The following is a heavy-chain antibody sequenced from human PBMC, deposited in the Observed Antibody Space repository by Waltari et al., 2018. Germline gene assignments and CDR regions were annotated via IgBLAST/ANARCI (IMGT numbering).Heavy chain of an antibody. CDR3: VTDKGVVIAFQH. D-gene: IGHD2-21*01. CDR1: GDPFHNYA. J-gene: IGHJ1*01. Sequence: QVQLVQSGPELKKPGSSVTVSCTASGDPFHNYAISWVRQATGQGLEWMGRVIPVFGSTNILQKFQDRVTLTADTSTDTAYMELSSLRSEDTAVYYCVTDKGVVIAFQHWGQGTVVTVSS. V-gene: IGHV1-69*14. CDR2: VIPVFGST.